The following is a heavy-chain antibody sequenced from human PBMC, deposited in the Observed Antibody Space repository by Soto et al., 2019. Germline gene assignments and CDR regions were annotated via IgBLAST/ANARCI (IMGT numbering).Heavy chain of an antibody. CDR3: ARGRYYYGMDV. J-gene: IGHJ6*02. CDR1: GFTFSSYG. CDR2: IWYDGSNK. V-gene: IGHV3-33*01. Sequence: GGSLRLSCAASGFTFSSYGMHWVRQAPGKGLEWVAVIWYDGSNKYYADSVKGRFTISRDNSKNTLYLQMNSLRAEDTAVYYCARGRYYYGMDVWGQGTTVTVSS.